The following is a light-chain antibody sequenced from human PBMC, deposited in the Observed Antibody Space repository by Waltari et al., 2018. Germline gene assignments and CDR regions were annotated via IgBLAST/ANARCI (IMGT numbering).Light chain of an antibody. Sequence: DIQLTQSPSFLSASVGDRVTITCRASQGIGSYLAWYQQKPGKAPTLLIYAASTLQSGVPSRVSGSYSGTEFTLTISSLQPEDFASYFCQQRHSYPRTFGGGTKMEI. CDR1: QGIGSY. CDR3: QQRHSYPRT. J-gene: IGKJ4*01. V-gene: IGKV1-9*01. CDR2: AAS.